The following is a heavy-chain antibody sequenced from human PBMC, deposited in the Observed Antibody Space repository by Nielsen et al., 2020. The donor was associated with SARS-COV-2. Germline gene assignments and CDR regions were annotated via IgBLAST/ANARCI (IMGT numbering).Heavy chain of an antibody. CDR2: MSYDGSLK. D-gene: IGHD3-10*01. CDR3: ARDRSGSTMVRTYAMDV. Sequence: GESLKISCVASGFTFSSYGIHWVRQAPGKGLDWVAVMSYDGSLKFYADSVKGRFTISRDNSKNTSFLQMSSLRPEDAAVYYCARDRSGSTMVRTYAMDVWGQGTTVTVSS. J-gene: IGHJ6*02. V-gene: IGHV3-30*03. CDR1: GFTFSSYG.